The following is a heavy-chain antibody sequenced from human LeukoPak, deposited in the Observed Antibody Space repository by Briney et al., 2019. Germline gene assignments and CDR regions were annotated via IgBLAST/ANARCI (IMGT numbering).Heavy chain of an antibody. D-gene: IGHD4-11*01. CDR3: ARDETTTNWFDP. Sequence: SETLSLTCTVSGGSISSSNSYWGWIRQPPGKGLEWIGSIYHSGSTSYNPSLKSRVTISVDTSKNQFSLNLNSVTAADTAVYYCARDETTTNWFDPWGQGTLVTVSS. CDR2: IYHSGST. J-gene: IGHJ5*02. CDR1: GGSISSSNSY. V-gene: IGHV4-39*07.